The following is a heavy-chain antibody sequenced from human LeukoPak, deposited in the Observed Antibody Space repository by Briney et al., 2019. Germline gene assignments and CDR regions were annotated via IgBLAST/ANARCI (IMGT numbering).Heavy chain of an antibody. CDR1: GGTFSSYA. V-gene: IGHV1-69*05. Sequence: SVKVSCKASGGTFSSYAISWVRQAPGQGREWMGGIIPIFGTANYAQKFQGRVTITTDESTSTAYMELSSLRSEDTAVYYCARESVITIFGVVIFRPLFDYWGQGTLVTVSS. CDR2: IIPIFGTA. D-gene: IGHD3-3*01. CDR3: ARESVITIFGVVIFRPLFDY. J-gene: IGHJ4*02.